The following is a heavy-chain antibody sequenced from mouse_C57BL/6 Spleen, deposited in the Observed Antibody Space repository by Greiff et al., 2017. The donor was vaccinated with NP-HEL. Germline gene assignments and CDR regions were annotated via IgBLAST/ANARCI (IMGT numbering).Heavy chain of an antibody. CDR1: GYTFTSYW. V-gene: IGHV1-61*01. CDR2: IYPSDSET. D-gene: IGHD1-1*01. J-gene: IGHJ2*01. CDR3: ARGGYYGSSPFDY. Sequence: QVQLKQPGAELVRPGSSVKLSWKASGYTFTSYWMDWVKQRPGQGLEWIGNIYPSDSETHYNQKFKDKATLTVDKSSSTAYMQLSSLTSEDSAVYYCARGGYYGSSPFDYWGQGTTLTVSS.